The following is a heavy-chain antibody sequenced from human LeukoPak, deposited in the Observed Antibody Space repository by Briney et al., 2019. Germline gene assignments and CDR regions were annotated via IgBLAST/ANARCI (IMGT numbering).Heavy chain of an antibody. V-gene: IGHV1-58*01. CDR3: AAPGYSGYDAYDY. CDR2: IVVGSGNT. D-gene: IGHD5-12*01. CDR1: GFTFTSSA. J-gene: IGHJ4*02. Sequence: SVKVSCKASGFTFTSSAVQWVRQARGQRLEWIGWIVVGSGNTNYAQKFQERVTITRDMSTSTAYMELSSLGSEDTAVYYCAAPGYSGYDAYDYWGQGTLVTVSS.